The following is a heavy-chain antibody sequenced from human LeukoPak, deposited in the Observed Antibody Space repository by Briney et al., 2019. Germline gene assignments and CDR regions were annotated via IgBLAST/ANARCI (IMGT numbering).Heavy chain of an antibody. J-gene: IGHJ3*02. D-gene: IGHD1-20*01. CDR1: GFTFSSYG. Sequence: GGSLRLSCAASGFTFSSYGMHWVHQAPGKGLEWVAFIRYDGSNKYYADSVKGRFTISRDNSKNTLYLQMNSLRAEDTAVYYCAKDLPNNWNDSADAFDIWGQGTMVTVSS. V-gene: IGHV3-30*02. CDR3: AKDLPNNWNDSADAFDI. CDR2: IRYDGSNK.